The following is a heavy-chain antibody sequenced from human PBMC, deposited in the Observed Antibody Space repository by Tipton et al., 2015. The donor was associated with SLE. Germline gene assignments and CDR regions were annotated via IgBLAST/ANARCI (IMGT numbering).Heavy chain of an antibody. CDR2: VNHSGST. D-gene: IGHD3-3*01. J-gene: IGHJ4*02. CDR1: GGPVMRTNHY. Sequence: TLSLTCTVSGGPVMRTNHYWVWIRQPPGKGLEWIGEVNHSGSTNYNPSLKSRVTIFVDTSKNQFSLKLSSVTAADTAVYYCARGWDYDFWSGYADYWGQGTLVTVSS. V-gene: IGHV4-39*01. CDR3: ARGWDYDFWSGYADY.